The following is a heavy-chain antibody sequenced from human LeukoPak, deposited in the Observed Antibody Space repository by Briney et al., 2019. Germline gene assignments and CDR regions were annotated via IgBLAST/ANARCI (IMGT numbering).Heavy chain of an antibody. V-gene: IGHV4-4*07. D-gene: IGHD5-12*01. CDR1: GGSTNTYC. Sequence: ETLSLTCTVSGGSTNTYCWSWIRQPAEKGLDWIGRIYPSGSTYYNPSLKSRVTISIDKSKNQFSLSLTSVTAADTAVYYCARDRSGYSEYYFDYWGQGSLVTVSS. CDR2: IYPSGST. CDR3: ARDRSGYSEYYFDY. J-gene: IGHJ4*02.